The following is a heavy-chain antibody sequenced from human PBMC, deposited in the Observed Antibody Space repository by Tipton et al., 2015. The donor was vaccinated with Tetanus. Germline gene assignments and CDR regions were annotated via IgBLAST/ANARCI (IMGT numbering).Heavy chain of an antibody. D-gene: IGHD2-15*01. CDR1: GYTFTSYG. J-gene: IGHJ6*02. Sequence: QSGPEVKKPGASVKVSCKASGYTFTSYGISWVRRAPGQGLEWMGWISAYNGNTNYAQKLQGRVTMTTDTSTSTAYMELRSLRSDDTAVYYCARTLRSYYYYYGMDVWGQGTTVTVSS. CDR3: ARTLRSYYYYYGMDV. CDR2: ISAYNGNT. V-gene: IGHV1-18*01.